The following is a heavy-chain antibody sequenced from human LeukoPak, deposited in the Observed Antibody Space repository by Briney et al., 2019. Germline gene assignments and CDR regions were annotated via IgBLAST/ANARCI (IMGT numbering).Heavy chain of an antibody. Sequence: PSETPSLTCTVSGGSISSSSYYWGWIRQPPGKGLEWIGSIYYSGSTYYNPSLKSRVTISVDTSKNQFSLKLSSVTAADTAVYYCASPTYYYDSSGYYFSVWGQGTLVTVSS. CDR3: ASPTYYYDSSGYYFSV. V-gene: IGHV4-39*01. CDR1: GGSISSSSYY. CDR2: IYYSGST. J-gene: IGHJ4*02. D-gene: IGHD3-22*01.